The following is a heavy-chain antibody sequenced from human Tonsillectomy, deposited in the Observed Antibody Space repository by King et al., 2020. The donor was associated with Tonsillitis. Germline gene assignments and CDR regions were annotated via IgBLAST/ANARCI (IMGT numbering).Heavy chain of an antibody. CDR1: GGSISSYY. D-gene: IGHD2-2*01. Sequence: QLQESGPGLVKPSETLSLTCTVSGGSISSYYWSWIRQPAGKGLEWIGRIYTSGSTNYNPSLKSRVTMSVDTSKNQFSLKLSSVTAADTAVYYCARDGDIVVVPAEDMFFQHWGQGTLVTVSS. CDR3: ARDGDIVVVPAEDMFFQH. J-gene: IGHJ1*01. CDR2: IYTSGST. V-gene: IGHV4-4*07.